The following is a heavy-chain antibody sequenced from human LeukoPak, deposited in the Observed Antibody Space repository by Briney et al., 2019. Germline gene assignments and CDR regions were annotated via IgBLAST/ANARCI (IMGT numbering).Heavy chain of an antibody. Sequence: SETLSLTCTVSGGSISSYYWSWIRQPPGKGLEWIGYIYYGGSTNYNPSLKSRVTISVDTSKNQFSLKLSSVTAADTAVYYCASARDEGLEDYWGQGTLVTVSS. CDR1: GGSISSYY. CDR2: IYYGGST. V-gene: IGHV4-59*08. D-gene: IGHD6-19*01. J-gene: IGHJ4*02. CDR3: ASARDEGLEDY.